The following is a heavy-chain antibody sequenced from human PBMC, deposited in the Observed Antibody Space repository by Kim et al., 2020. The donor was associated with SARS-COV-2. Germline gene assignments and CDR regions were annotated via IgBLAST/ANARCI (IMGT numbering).Heavy chain of an antibody. CDR1: GFTFSSYA. Sequence: GGSLRLSCAASGFTFSSYAMSWVRQAPGKGLEWVSAISGSGGSTYYADSVKGRFTISRDNSKNTLYLQMNSLRAEDTAVYYCAKSQVAAAAGGYYYYGIDVWGQGTTVTVSS. CDR3: AKSQVAAAAGGYYYYGIDV. J-gene: IGHJ6*02. V-gene: IGHV3-23*01. CDR2: ISGSGGST. D-gene: IGHD6-13*01.